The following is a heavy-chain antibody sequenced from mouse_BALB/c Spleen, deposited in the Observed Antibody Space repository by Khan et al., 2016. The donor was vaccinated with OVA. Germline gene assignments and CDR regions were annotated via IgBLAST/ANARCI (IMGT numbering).Heavy chain of an antibody. CDR2: IDTYDSET. CDR3: ARTPFAY. J-gene: IGHJ3*01. V-gene: IGHV1-59*01. Sequence: QVQLQQPGTELVRPGTSVKLSCKASGYTFTSYWMNWIKQRPEQGLEWIGRIDTYDSETNYNQKFKDKAILTVDTSSNTAYMQLSSLTSEDSAVYYGARTPFAYWGQGTLVTGSA. CDR1: GYTFTSYW.